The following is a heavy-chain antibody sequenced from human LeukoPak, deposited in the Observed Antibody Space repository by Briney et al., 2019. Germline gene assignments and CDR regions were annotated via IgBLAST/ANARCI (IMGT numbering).Heavy chain of an antibody. Sequence: GGSLRLSCAASGFTFDDYAMHWVRQAPGKGLEWVSGISWNSGNIGYADSVKGRFTISRDNAKNSLYLQTNSLRAEDTAVYYCARDVSGSYYFDYWGQGTPVTVSS. CDR2: ISWNSGNI. V-gene: IGHV3-9*01. CDR1: GFTFDDYA. CDR3: ARDVSGSYYFDY. J-gene: IGHJ4*02. D-gene: IGHD1-26*01.